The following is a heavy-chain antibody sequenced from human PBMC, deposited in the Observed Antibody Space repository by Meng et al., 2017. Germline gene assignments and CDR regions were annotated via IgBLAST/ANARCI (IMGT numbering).Heavy chain of an antibody. CDR3: ARDRHPHSGWYQVPYYYYGMDV. V-gene: IGHV3-21*01. Sequence: GGSLRLSCAASGFTFSSYSMNWVRQAPGKGLEWVSSISSSSSYIYYADSVKGRFTISRDNAKNSLYLQMNSLRAEDTAVYYCARDRHPHSGWYQVPYYYYGMDVWGQGNMVTVSS. CDR2: ISSSSSYI. J-gene: IGHJ6*02. D-gene: IGHD6-19*01. CDR1: GFTFSSYS.